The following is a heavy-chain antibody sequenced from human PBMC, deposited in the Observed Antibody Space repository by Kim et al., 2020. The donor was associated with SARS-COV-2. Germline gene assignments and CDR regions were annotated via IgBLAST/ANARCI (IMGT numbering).Heavy chain of an antibody. Sequence: YYADSVKGRFTISRDNSKNTLYLQMNSLRAEDTAVYYCAKDLKYSSSLGNWGQGTLVTVSS. J-gene: IGHJ4*02. CDR3: AKDLKYSSSLGN. V-gene: IGHV3-23*01. D-gene: IGHD6-6*01.